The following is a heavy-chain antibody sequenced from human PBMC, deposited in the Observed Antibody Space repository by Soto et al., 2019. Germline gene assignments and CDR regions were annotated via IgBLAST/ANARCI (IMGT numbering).Heavy chain of an antibody. Sequence: QVQLVESGGGVVQPGRSLRLSCAASGFTFSSYAMHWVRQAPGKGLEWVAVISYDGSNKYYADSVKGRFTISRDNSKNALYLQMNSLRAEDTAVYYCAREFMDTAKVDYYYYGMDVWGQGTTVTVSS. CDR3: AREFMDTAKVDYYYYGMDV. D-gene: IGHD5-18*01. J-gene: IGHJ6*01. V-gene: IGHV3-30-3*01. CDR2: ISYDGSNK. CDR1: GFTFSSYA.